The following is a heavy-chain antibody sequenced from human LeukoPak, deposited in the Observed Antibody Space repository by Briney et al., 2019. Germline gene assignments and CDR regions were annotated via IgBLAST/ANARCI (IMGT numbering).Heavy chain of an antibody. CDR2: ISSSSSYI. CDR1: GFTFSSYS. Sequence: VGSLRLSCAASGFTFSSYSMNWVRQAPGKGLEWVSSISSSSSYIYYADSVKGRFTISRDNAKNSLYLQMNGLRAEDTAVYYCARDGPLYGDYFDYWGQGTLVTVSS. J-gene: IGHJ4*02. CDR3: ARDGPLYGDYFDY. V-gene: IGHV3-21*01. D-gene: IGHD4-17*01.